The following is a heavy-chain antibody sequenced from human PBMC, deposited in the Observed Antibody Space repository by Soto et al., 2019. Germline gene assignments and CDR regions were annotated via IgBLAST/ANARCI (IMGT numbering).Heavy chain of an antibody. CDR2: ITPFSGDV. CDR3: AGGGAGSGPFTWELPDH. V-gene: IGHV1-45*02. Sequence: QMQLVQSGAEVKRTGSTVTVSCKALGNTFTYRYLHWVRQAPGQALEWMGWITPFSGDVHYAQKFQEKVTITRDRAINTAYMRMSSLRPEDTAMYYCAGGGAGSGPFTWELPDHWGQGTLVTVSS. CDR1: GNTFTYRY. J-gene: IGHJ4*02. D-gene: IGHD1-26*01.